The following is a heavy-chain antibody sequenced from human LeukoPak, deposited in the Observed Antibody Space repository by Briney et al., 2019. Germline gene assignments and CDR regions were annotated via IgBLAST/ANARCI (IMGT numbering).Heavy chain of an antibody. CDR2: IGTGGDT. D-gene: IGHD1-14*01. Sequence: GGSLRLSCTASGFTFSSYDMHWVRQATGKGLEWVSAIGTGGDTYYPASVKGRFTTSRENAKNSLYLQMNSLRAEDTAVYYCVRQRTPHGNFDYWGQGTLVTVSS. V-gene: IGHV3-13*01. J-gene: IGHJ4*02. CDR1: GFTFSSYD. CDR3: VRQRTPHGNFDY.